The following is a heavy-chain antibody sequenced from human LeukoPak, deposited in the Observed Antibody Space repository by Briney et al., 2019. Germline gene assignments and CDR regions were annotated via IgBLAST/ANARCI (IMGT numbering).Heavy chain of an antibody. J-gene: IGHJ3*02. CDR1: GGSISSYY. Sequence: SETLSLTCTVSGGSISSYYWSWIRQPPGKGLEWIGYIYYSGSTNYNPSLKSRVTISVDTSKNQFSLKLSSVTAADTAVYYCARRDYDFWSGPGAFDIWGQGTMVTVSS. V-gene: IGHV4-59*01. CDR3: ARRDYDFWSGPGAFDI. CDR2: IYYSGST. D-gene: IGHD3-3*01.